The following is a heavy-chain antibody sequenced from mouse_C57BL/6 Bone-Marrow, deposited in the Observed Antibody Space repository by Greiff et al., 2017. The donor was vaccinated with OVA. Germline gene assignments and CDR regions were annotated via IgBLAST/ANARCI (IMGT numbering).Heavy chain of an antibody. Sequence: VKLMESGAELVRPGASVTLSCKASGYTFTDYEMHWVKQTPVHGLEWIGAIDPETGGTAYNQKFKGKAILTADKSSSTAYMELRSLTSEDSAVYYCTRENYGSRWYFDVWGTGTTVTVSS. D-gene: IGHD1-1*01. CDR1: GYTFTDYE. CDR3: TRENYGSRWYFDV. V-gene: IGHV1-15*01. J-gene: IGHJ1*03. CDR2: IDPETGGT.